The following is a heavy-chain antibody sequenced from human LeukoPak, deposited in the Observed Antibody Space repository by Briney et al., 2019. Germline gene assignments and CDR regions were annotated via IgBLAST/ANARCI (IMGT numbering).Heavy chain of an antibody. CDR3: MRYAGRSDDY. Sequence: GGSLRLSCAASGFTFSRYSMNWVRQAPGKGLEWVSSISSSSSYRYYADSAKGRFTISRDNAKNSLHLQMNSLRAEDTAVYYCMRYAGRSDDYWGQGTLVTVSS. V-gene: IGHV3-21*01. J-gene: IGHJ4*02. CDR1: GFTFSRYS. D-gene: IGHD3-16*01. CDR2: ISSSSSYR.